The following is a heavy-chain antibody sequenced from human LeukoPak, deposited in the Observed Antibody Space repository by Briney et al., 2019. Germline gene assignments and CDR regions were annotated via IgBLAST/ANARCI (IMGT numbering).Heavy chain of an antibody. Sequence: GGSLRLSCAASGFTFSSYAMSWVRQAPGKGLEWVSSISGNGGSTYYAVSVQGRFTISRDNSKNTLYLQMNSLKVEDTAVYYCARKAAVGTSFDYWGQGTLVTVSS. CDR3: ARKAAVGTSFDY. CDR1: GFTFSSYA. CDR2: ISGNGGST. V-gene: IGHV3-23*01. J-gene: IGHJ4*02. D-gene: IGHD6-13*01.